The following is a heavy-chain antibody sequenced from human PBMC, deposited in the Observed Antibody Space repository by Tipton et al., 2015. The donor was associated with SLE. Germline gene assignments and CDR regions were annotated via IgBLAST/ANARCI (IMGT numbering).Heavy chain of an antibody. V-gene: IGHV4-30-4*01. D-gene: IGHD4-23*01. CDR2: IYYSGST. Sequence: TLSLTCAVSGGSISSGDYYWSWIRQPPGKGLEWIGYIYYSGSTYYNPSLKSRVTFSVDTSKNQFSLKLSSVTAADTAVYYCARVPTETTVVTRGFDYWGQGTLVTVSS. CDR1: GGSISSGDYY. CDR3: ARVPTETTVVTRGFDY. J-gene: IGHJ4*02.